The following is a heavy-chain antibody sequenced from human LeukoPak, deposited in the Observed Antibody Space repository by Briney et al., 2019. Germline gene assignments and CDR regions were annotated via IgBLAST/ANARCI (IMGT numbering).Heavy chain of an antibody. J-gene: IGHJ5*02. CDR3: ARIWVTGFDP. D-gene: IGHD5-18*01. Sequence: SETLSLTCAVYGGAFSGYNWGCIRQPPGKGLEWIGEINHSGSTNYNPSLKSRVTISVDTSKNQFSLKLSSVTAADTAVYYCARIWVTGFDPWGHGTLVTVSS. V-gene: IGHV4-34*01. CDR2: INHSGST. CDR1: GGAFSGYN.